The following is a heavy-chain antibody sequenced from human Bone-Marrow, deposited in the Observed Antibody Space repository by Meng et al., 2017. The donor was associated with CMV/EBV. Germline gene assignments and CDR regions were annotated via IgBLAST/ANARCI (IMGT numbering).Heavy chain of an antibody. Sequence: ASAKVSCNAPGYTFTSYGISWVRQAPGQGLEWMGWIRAYNVNTNYAQKLQGRDTMTTDTSTSTAYMEPRSLRSDDTAVYYCARDLGPWNSSSLLGDYWGQGTLVTVSS. D-gene: IGHD6-6*01. J-gene: IGHJ4*02. CDR3: ARDLGPWNSSSLLGDY. CDR1: GYTFTSYG. CDR2: IRAYNVNT. V-gene: IGHV1-18*01.